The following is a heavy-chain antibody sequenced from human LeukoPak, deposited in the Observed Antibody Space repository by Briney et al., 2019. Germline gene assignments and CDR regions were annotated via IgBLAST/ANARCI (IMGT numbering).Heavy chain of an antibody. D-gene: IGHD3-22*01. CDR3: ARDRRYYDSSGYPDDAFDI. CDR1: GYTFTGYY. CDR2: INPNSGGT. J-gene: IGHJ3*02. V-gene: IGHV1-2*02. Sequence: ASVKVSCKASGYTFTGYYMHWVRQAPGQGLEWMGWINPNSGGTNYQGRVTMTRDTSISTAYMELSRLRSDDTAVYYCARDRRYYDSSGYPDDAFDIWGQGTMVTVSS.